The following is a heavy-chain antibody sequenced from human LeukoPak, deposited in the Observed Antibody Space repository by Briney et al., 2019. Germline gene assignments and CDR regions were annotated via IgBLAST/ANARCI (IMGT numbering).Heavy chain of an antibody. CDR1: GFTVSSNY. J-gene: IGHJ3*02. CDR3: ARVRYYDSSGYPLNAFDI. Sequence: GGSLRLSCAASGFTVSSNYMSWVRQAPGKGLEWVSVIYSGGSTYYADSVKGRFTISRDNSKNTLYPQMNSLRAEDTAVYYCARVRYYDSSGYPLNAFDIWGQGTMVTVSS. V-gene: IGHV3-66*01. CDR2: IYSGGST. D-gene: IGHD3-22*01.